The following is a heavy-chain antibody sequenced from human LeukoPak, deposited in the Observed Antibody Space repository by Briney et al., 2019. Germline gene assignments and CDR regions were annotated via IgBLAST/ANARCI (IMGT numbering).Heavy chain of an antibody. CDR3: ATYVVVPAAMAPGPSLTFDY. J-gene: IGHJ4*02. CDR1: GYTLTELS. Sequence: GASVKVSCKVSGYTLTELSMHWVRQAPGKGLEWMGGLDPENGETIYAQKFQGRVTMTEDTSTDTAYMALSSLRSEDTAVYYCATYVVVPAAMAPGPSLTFDYWGQGTLVTVSS. D-gene: IGHD2-2*01. V-gene: IGHV1-24*01. CDR2: LDPENGET.